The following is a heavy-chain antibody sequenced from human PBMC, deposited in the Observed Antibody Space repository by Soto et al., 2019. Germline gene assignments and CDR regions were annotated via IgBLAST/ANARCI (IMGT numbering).Heavy chain of an antibody. V-gene: IGHV3-23*01. CDR3: AKMGLWFGDGWFDP. Sequence: EVQLLESGGGLVQPGGSLRLSCAASGFTFSSYAMSWVRQAPGKGLEWVSAISGSGGSTYYADSVKGRFTISRDNSKNPLYLHMNSLRAEDTAVYYCAKMGLWFGDGWFDPWGQGTLVTVSS. J-gene: IGHJ5*02. CDR2: ISGSGGST. CDR1: GFTFSSYA. D-gene: IGHD3-10*01.